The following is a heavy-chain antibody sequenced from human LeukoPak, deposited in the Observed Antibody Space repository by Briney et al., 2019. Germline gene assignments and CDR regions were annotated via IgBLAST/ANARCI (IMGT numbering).Heavy chain of an antibody. V-gene: IGHV3-66*01. Sequence: GGSLRLSCAASGFTFSSYAMSWVRQAPGKGLEWVSVIYSGGSTYYADSVKGRFTISRDNSKNTLYLQMNSLRAEDTAVYYCARGLHDSDAFDIWGQGTMVTVSS. CDR2: IYSGGST. D-gene: IGHD3-22*01. CDR1: GFTFSSYA. CDR3: ARGLHDSDAFDI. J-gene: IGHJ3*02.